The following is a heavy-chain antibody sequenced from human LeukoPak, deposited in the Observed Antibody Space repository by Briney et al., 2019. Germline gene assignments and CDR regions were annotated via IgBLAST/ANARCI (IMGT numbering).Heavy chain of an antibody. CDR2: IYYSGST. V-gene: IGHV4-59*01. J-gene: IGHJ4*02. D-gene: IGHD1-26*01. CDR1: GGSISSYY. CDR3: ARGRGLSGSYFSY. Sequence: SETLFLTCTVSGGSISSYYWSWIRQPPGKGLEWIGYIYYSGSTNYNPSLKSRVTISVDTSKNQFSLKLSSVTAADTAVYYCARGRGLSGSYFSYWGQGTLVTVSS.